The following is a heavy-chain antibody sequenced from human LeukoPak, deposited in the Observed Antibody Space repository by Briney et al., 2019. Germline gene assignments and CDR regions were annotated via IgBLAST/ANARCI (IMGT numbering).Heavy chain of an antibody. V-gene: IGHV1-2*02. D-gene: IGHD2-2*01. CDR2: INPNSGGT. CDR1: GYNFYGYF. Sequence: ASVKVSCKASGYNFYGYFIHWVRRAPGLGLEWMGWINPNSGGTNYAQQFQGRVTMTRDTSSSIVYMELSSLGSDDTAMYYCARSAVVPSAMDLEYWGQGTLVSVSS. J-gene: IGHJ4*02. CDR3: ARSAVVPSAMDLEY.